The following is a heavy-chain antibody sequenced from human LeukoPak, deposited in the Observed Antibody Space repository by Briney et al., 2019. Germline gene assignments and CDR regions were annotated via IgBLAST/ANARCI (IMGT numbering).Heavy chain of an antibody. V-gene: IGHV4-39*02. CDR3: ARYSTIGRGGRGWYFDL. CDR2: MQYSGRR. CDR1: GDSISRSTYY. D-gene: IGHD2-21*01. Sequence: SETLTLTCTVSGDSISRSTYYWGWIRHPPGKGREWIGNMQYSGRRNYNPSLKSLVTMSGDTSSNHLSLKLNSVTAADTAMYYCARYSTIGRGGRGWYFDLWGRGTLVTVSS. J-gene: IGHJ2*01.